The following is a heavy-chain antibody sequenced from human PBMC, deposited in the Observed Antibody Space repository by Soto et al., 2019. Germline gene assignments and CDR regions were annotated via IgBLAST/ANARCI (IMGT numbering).Heavy chain of an antibody. CDR1: GYTLTELS. J-gene: IGHJ3*02. CDR2: FDPEDGET. Sequence: ASVKVSCKVSGYTLTELSMHWVRQAPGKGLEWMGGFDPEDGETIYAQKFQGRVTMTEDTSTDTAYMELSSLRSEDTAVYYCATDWPYSSGGAFDIWGQGTMVXVSS. CDR3: ATDWPYSSGGAFDI. V-gene: IGHV1-24*01. D-gene: IGHD6-19*01.